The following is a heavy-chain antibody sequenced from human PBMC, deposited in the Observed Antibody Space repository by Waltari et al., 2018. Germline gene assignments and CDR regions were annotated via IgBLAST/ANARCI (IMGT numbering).Heavy chain of an antibody. Sequence: VQLVQSGGGVVQPGRSLRLSCAASGFTFRTYAIPWVRQAPGKGLEWVAVITYDGKKTYYADSMKGRLTISRDNSKDRLYLQLNSLRRDDSGVYYCASLRGYSFGTDGGEAFDIWGQGTMVTVSS. CDR3: ASLRGYSFGTDGGEAFDI. J-gene: IGHJ3*02. CDR1: GFTFRTYA. D-gene: IGHD5-18*01. CDR2: ITYDGKKT. V-gene: IGHV3-30*13.